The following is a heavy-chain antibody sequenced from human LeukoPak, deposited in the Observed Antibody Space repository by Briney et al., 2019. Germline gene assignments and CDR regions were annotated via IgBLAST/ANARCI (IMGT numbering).Heavy chain of an antibody. V-gene: IGHV4-59*12. Sequence: SETLSLTCTVSGGSISSYYWSWIRQPPVKGLEWIGYIYYSGSTNYNPSLKSRVTISVDTSKNQFSLKLSSVTAADTAVYYCARTAVAGTVGYFDYWGQGTLVTVSS. CDR3: ARTAVAGTVGYFDY. D-gene: IGHD6-19*01. J-gene: IGHJ4*02. CDR1: GGSISSYY. CDR2: IYYSGST.